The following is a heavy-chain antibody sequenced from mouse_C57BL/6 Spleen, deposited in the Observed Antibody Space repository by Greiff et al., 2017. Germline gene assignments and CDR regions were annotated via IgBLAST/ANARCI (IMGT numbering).Heavy chain of an antibody. Sequence: VQLQQSGAELVKPGASVKMSCKASGYTFTSYWITWVKQRPGQGLEWIGDIYPGSGGTNYNEKFKSKATLTVDTSSSTAYMQLSSLTSEDSAVYDCARGGGDWFAYWGQGTLVTVSA. J-gene: IGHJ3*01. CDR2: IYPGSGGT. CDR1: GYTFTSYW. CDR3: ARGGGDWFAY. V-gene: IGHV1-55*01.